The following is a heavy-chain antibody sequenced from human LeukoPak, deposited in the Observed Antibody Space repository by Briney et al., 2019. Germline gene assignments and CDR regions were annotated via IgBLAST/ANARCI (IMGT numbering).Heavy chain of an antibody. CDR2: IYTSGST. J-gene: IGHJ2*01. D-gene: IGHD5-12*01. Sequence: PSETLSLTCTVSGGSISSGSYYWSWIRQPAGKGLEWIGRIYTSGSTNYNPSLKSRVTISVDTSKNQFSLKLSSVTAADTAVYYCARDPDSGYDSYWYFDLWGRGTLVTVSS. CDR3: ARDPDSGYDSYWYFDL. V-gene: IGHV4-61*02. CDR1: GGSISSGSYY.